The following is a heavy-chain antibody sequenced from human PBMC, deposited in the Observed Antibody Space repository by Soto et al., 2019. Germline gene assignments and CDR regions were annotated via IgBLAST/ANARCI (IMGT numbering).Heavy chain of an antibody. CDR1: GFSFGSHD. Sequence: EVQLLESGGGLVQPGGSLRLSCATSGFSFGSHDMSWVRQAPGKGLEWVSVISGSGVSTFYADSVKGRFTISRDNSKNTLYLQMNSLRVEDTAVYYCAKDSVYGDYPAHWGQGALVTVSS. D-gene: IGHD4-17*01. CDR3: AKDSVYGDYPAH. J-gene: IGHJ4*02. V-gene: IGHV3-23*01. CDR2: ISGSGVST.